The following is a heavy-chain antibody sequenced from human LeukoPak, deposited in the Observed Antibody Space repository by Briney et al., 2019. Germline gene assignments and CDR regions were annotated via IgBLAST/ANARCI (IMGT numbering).Heavy chain of an antibody. V-gene: IGHV3-48*03. CDR2: ISSSGSTI. Sequence: GGSLRLSCAASGFTFSSYEMNWVRQAPGKGLEWVSYISSSGSTIYYADSVKGRFTISRDNAKNSLYLQMNSLRAEDTAVYYCARATYYCDAFDIWGQGTMVTVSS. CDR1: GFTFSSYE. CDR3: ARATYYCDAFDI. J-gene: IGHJ3*02. D-gene: IGHD3-22*01.